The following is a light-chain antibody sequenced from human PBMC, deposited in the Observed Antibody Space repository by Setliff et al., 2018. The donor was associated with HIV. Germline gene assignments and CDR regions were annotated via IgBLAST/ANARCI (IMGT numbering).Light chain of an antibody. Sequence: QSVLTQPASLSGSPGQSITISCTETGSDVAGYTYVSWYQQHPGKAPKLMIYEVSNRPSGVPDRFSGSKSGNTASLTISGLQAEDEADYYCSSYSSTSTLYVFGTGTKVTVL. V-gene: IGLV2-14*01. CDR2: EVS. J-gene: IGLJ1*01. CDR1: GSDVAGYTY. CDR3: SSYSSTSTLYV.